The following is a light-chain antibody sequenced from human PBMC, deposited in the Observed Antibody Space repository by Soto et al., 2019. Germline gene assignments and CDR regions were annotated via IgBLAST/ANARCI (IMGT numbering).Light chain of an antibody. J-gene: IGLJ3*02. CDR3: SAWDDSLHVWL. CDR2: EVS. Sequence: QSALTQPASVSGSPGQSITISCTGTSSDVGGYNYVSWYQQHPGKAPKLMIYEVSNRPSGVPDRFSGSKSGTSASLAISGLQAEDEADYYCSAWDDSLHVWLFGGGTKLTVL. CDR1: SSDVGGYNY. V-gene: IGLV2-14*01.